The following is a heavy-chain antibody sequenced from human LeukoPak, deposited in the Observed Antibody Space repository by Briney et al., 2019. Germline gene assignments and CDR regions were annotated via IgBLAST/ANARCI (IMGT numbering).Heavy chain of an antibody. CDR3: ARLDGWDYNNYDY. J-gene: IGHJ4*02. CDR2: IQQDGSEK. CDR1: GFTFCLYW. V-gene: IGHV3-7*01. D-gene: IGHD4-11*01. Sequence: GGSLRLSCAASGFTFCLYWMSWVRQAPGKGLEWVANIQQDGSEKYYVDSVRGRFTISRDNAKNSLYLQMNSLRAEDTAMYYCARLDGWDYNNYDYWGQGTLVTVSS.